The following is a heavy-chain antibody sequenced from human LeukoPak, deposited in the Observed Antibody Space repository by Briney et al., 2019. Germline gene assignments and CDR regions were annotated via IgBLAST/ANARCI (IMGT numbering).Heavy chain of an antibody. D-gene: IGHD3-10*01. Sequence: ASVKVSCKASGYTFTDYYIHWVRQAPGQGLEWMGWINPNSGGTNYAQKFQGRVTMTRDTSISTAYMELSSLRSDDTAVYYCARNYYGSERKFYPGGYWGQGTLVTVSS. J-gene: IGHJ4*02. CDR2: INPNSGGT. CDR3: ARNYYGSERKFYPGGY. V-gene: IGHV1-2*02. CDR1: GYTFTDYY.